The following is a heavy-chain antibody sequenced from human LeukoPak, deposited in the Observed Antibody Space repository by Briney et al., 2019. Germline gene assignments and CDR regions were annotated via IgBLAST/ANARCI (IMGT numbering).Heavy chain of an antibody. CDR3: ARDPYSSNYDAFDI. D-gene: IGHD6-13*01. CDR2: ISSSSSYI. CDR1: GFTFSSYS. J-gene: IGHJ3*02. Sequence: PGGSLRLSCAASGFTFSSYSMNWVRQAPGKGLEWVSSISSSSSYIYYADSVKGRFTISRDNAKNSLYLQMNSLRAEDTAVYYCARDPYSSNYDAFDIWGQGTMVTVSS. V-gene: IGHV3-21*01.